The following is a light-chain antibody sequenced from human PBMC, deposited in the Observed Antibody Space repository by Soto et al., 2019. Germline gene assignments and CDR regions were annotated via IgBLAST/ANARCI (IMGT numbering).Light chain of an antibody. Sequence: EIVLTQSPGTLSLSPGERATLSCRASQTVDSSPLAWYQQKHGQAPRLLIYGASSRATGIPDRFSGSGSGTDFTLTISRLEPEDLAVYYCQQYYNSPFTFGPGTKVDIK. CDR1: QTVDSSP. CDR3: QQYYNSPFT. J-gene: IGKJ3*01. CDR2: GAS. V-gene: IGKV3-20*01.